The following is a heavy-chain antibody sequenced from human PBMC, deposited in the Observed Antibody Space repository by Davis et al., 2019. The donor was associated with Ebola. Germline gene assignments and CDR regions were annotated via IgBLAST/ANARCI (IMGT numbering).Heavy chain of an antibody. D-gene: IGHD4-17*01. Sequence: GESLKISCKASGYTFTGYYVHWVRQPPGQGLEWMGQINPKSGATNYAQKFQGRVTMTRDMSINTAYMEPSGLRFDDTAVYYCARHGPYLVITVTRMAYKYGIDVWGKGTTVTVSS. CDR3: ARHGPYLVITVTRMAYKYGIDV. V-gene: IGHV1-2*06. CDR2: INPKSGAT. CDR1: GYTFTGYY. J-gene: IGHJ6*04.